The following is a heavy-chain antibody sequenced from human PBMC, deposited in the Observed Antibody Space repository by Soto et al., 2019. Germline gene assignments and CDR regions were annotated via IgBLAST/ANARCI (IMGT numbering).Heavy chain of an antibody. J-gene: IGHJ3*02. D-gene: IGHD3-22*01. V-gene: IGHV1-2*04. CDR2: INPNSGGT. Sequence: ASVKVSCKASGYTFTGYYMHWVRQAPGQGLEWMGWINPNSGGTNYAQKFQGWVTMTRDTSISTAYMELSRLRSDDTAVYYCARAAHHPDYYDSSEPWDFDIWGQGTMVTVSS. CDR1: GYTFTGYY. CDR3: ARAAHHPDYYDSSEPWDFDI.